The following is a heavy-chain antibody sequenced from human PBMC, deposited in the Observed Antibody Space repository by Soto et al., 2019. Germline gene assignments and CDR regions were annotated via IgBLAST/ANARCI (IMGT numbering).Heavy chain of an antibody. CDR3: ARVDVVVPAANTYYYYAMDV. D-gene: IGHD2-2*01. Sequence: SETLSLTCALYDGSFSGYYWSWIRQPPGKGLEWIGEINHSGSTNYNPSLKSRVTISLDTSKSQFSLKLSSVTAADTAVYYCARVDVVVPAANTYYYYAMDVWGQGTTVTSP. V-gene: IGHV4-34*01. CDR2: INHSGST. CDR1: DGSFSGYY. J-gene: IGHJ6*02.